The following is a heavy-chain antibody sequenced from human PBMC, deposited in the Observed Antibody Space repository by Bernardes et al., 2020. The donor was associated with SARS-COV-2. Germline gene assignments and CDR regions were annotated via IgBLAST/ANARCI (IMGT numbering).Heavy chain of an antibody. CDR1: GGFFSSHY. J-gene: IGHJ5*02. Sequence: SETLSLTCAVYGGFFSSHYWAWIRQPPGRGLEWVGEINHSGSSTYNPSLKSRVTLSVDTSKMQFSLKLTSVNAADMAVYYCARGASFGFLSAYSFGRGGPFDPWGQGVLVTVAS. CDR3: ARGASFGFLSAYSFGRGGPFDP. D-gene: IGHD3-3*01. CDR2: INHSGSS. V-gene: IGHV4-34*01.